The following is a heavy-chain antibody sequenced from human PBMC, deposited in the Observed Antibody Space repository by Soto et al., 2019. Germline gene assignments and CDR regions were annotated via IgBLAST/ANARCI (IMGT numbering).Heavy chain of an antibody. V-gene: IGHV1-69*05. D-gene: IGHD2-2*01. CDR3: ARGYIDRAGYCSSTSCYEYYYYGMDV. J-gene: IGHJ6*02. CDR2: IIPIFGTA. CDR1: GGTFSSYA. Sequence: SVKVSCKASGGTFSSYAISWVRQAPGQGLEWMGGIIPIFGTANYAQKFQGRVTITTDESTSTAYMELSSLRSEDTAVYYCARGYIDRAGYCSSTSCYEYYYYGMDVWGQGTTVTVSS.